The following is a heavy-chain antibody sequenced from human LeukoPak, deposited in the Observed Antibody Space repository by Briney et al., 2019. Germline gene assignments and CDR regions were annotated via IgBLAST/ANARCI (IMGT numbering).Heavy chain of an antibody. V-gene: IGHV3-30*02. CDR3: APRVVPAAI. D-gene: IGHD2-2*01. CDR1: GFTFSSYG. CDR2: IRYYGSNK. J-gene: IGHJ4*02. Sequence: GGSLRLSCAASGFTFSSYGMHWVRQAPGKGLEWVAFIRYYGSNKYYADSVKGRFTISRDNSKNTLYLQMNSLRAEDTAVYYCAPRVVPAAIWGQGTLVTVSS.